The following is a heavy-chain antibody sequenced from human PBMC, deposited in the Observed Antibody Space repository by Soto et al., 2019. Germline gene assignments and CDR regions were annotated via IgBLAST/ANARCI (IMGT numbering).Heavy chain of an antibody. D-gene: IGHD3-22*01. V-gene: IGHV4-34*01. CDR1: GGSFSGYY. CDR3: ARAPLGIIVAPDF. Sequence: SLTGAVCGGSFSGYYWSWIRQPPGKGLEWIGEINHSGSTNYNPSLKSRVTVSTDTSITTTYMELSSLTSDDTAVYYCARAPLGIIVAPDFWGQGTLVTVSS. J-gene: IGHJ4*02. CDR2: INHSGST.